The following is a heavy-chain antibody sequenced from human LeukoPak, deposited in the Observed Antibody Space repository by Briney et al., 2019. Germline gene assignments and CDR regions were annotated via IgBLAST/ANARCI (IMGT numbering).Heavy chain of an antibody. CDR2: IKQDGSEK. Sequence: GGPLSPPCAASGSTFSKYWMSWVRPAPGKGLEWVAIIKQDGSEKYYVDSVKGRFTISRDNAKNSLYLQMNSLRAEDTALYYCVRDCSSTSCYGNYWGQGTLLTVSS. V-gene: IGHV3-7*01. CDR1: GSTFSKYW. J-gene: IGHJ4*02. CDR3: VRDCSSTSCYGNY. D-gene: IGHD2-2*01.